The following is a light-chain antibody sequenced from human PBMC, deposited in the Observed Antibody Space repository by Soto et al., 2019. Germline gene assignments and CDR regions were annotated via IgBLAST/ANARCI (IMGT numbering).Light chain of an antibody. V-gene: IGLV1-44*01. CDR2: TNN. CDR3: AAWDDSLNDVV. Sequence: QSVLTQPPSASGPPGQRVTISCSGSSSNIGSNTVNWYQQLPGTAPKLLIYTNNQRPSGVPDRFSGSKSGTSASLAISGLQSEDEADYYCAAWDDSLNDVVFGGGTQLTVL. J-gene: IGLJ2*01. CDR1: SSNIGSNT.